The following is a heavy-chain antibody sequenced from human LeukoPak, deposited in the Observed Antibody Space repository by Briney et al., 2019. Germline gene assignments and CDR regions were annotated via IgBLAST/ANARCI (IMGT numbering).Heavy chain of an antibody. D-gene: IGHD3-3*01. Sequence: ASVKVSCKASGYTFTSYGISWVRQAPGQGLEWMGWISAYNGNTNYAQKLQGRVTMTTDTSTSTAYMELRSLRPDDTAVYYCARGPDYDFWSGYSNYYYMDVWGKGTTVTVSS. J-gene: IGHJ6*03. CDR2: ISAYNGNT. V-gene: IGHV1-18*01. CDR3: ARGPDYDFWSGYSNYYYMDV. CDR1: GYTFTSYG.